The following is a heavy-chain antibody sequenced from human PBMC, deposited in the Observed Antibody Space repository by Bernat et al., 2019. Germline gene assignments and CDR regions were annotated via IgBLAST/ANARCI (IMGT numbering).Heavy chain of an antibody. J-gene: IGHJ4*02. Sequence: QVQLVESGGGLVKPGGSLRLSCAASGFTFSDYYMSWIRQAPGKGLKWVSDTINSSNYTNYADSVKGRFTVSRDNAKNSLYLQMNSLRAEDTAVYYCASYSGSYAFVSWGQGTLVTVSS. D-gene: IGHD1-26*01. V-gene: IGHV3-11*05. CDR1: GFTFSDYY. CDR3: ASYSGSYAFVS. CDR2: TINSSNYT.